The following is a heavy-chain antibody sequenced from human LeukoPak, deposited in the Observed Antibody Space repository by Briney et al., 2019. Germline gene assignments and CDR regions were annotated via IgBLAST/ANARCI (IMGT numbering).Heavy chain of an antibody. CDR3: ARETRPAKVAAGSDY. Sequence: GGSLRLSCAASGFTVSSNYMSWVRQAPGKGLEWVSVIYSGGSTYYADSVKGQFTISRDNSKNTLYLQMNSLRAEDTAVYYCARETRPAKVAAGSDYWGQGTLVTVSS. V-gene: IGHV3-66*02. D-gene: IGHD6-13*01. CDR1: GFTVSSNY. J-gene: IGHJ4*02. CDR2: IYSGGST.